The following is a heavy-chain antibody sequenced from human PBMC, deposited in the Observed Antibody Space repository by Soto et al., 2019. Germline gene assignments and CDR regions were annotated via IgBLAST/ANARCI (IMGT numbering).Heavy chain of an antibody. V-gene: IGHV4-34*01. CDR3: ARRRSSSFYYYGMDV. CDR2: INQSGST. J-gene: IGHJ6*02. D-gene: IGHD6-6*01. CDR1: GGSFSGYY. Sequence: QVQLQQWGAGLLKPSETLSLTCAVDGGSFSGYYWSWIRQPPGKGLEWIGEINQSGSTNYNPSLKSRVTNSVDTSKSQFSLKLSSMTAADTAVYYCARRRSSSFYYYGMDVWGQGTPVTVSS.